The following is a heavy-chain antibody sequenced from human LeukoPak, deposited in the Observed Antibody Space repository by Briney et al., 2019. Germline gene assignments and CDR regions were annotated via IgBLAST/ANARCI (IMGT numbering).Heavy chain of an antibody. CDR1: GYTFTSYG. J-gene: IGHJ4*02. Sequence: GASVKVSCKASGYTFTSYGISWMRQAPGRGLEWMGWISAYNGNTNYAQKLQGRVTMTTDTSTSTAYMELRSLRSDDTAVYYCARQAKYYDILTGYQDYWGQGTLVTVSS. CDR3: ARQAKYYDILTGYQDY. CDR2: ISAYNGNT. D-gene: IGHD3-9*01. V-gene: IGHV1-18*01.